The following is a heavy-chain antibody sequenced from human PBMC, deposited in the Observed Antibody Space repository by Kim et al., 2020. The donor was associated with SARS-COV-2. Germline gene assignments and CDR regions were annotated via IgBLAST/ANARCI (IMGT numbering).Heavy chain of an antibody. CDR3: ARGDTPHDAFDI. J-gene: IGHJ3*02. CDR1: GFTFSSYS. V-gene: IGHV3-21*01. D-gene: IGHD3-16*01. Sequence: GGSLRLSCAASGFTFSSYSMNWVRQAPGKGLEWVSSISSSSSYIYYADSVKGRFTISRDNAKNSLYLQMNSLRAEDTAVYYCARGDTPHDAFDIWGQGTMVTVSS. CDR2: ISSSSSYI.